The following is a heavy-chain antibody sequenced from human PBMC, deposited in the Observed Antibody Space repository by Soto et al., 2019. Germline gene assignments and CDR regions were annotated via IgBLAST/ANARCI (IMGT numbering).Heavy chain of an antibody. CDR2: ISYDGSNK. J-gene: IGHJ4*02. CDR1: GFTFSIYA. CDR3: ARARLYTPALDD. Sequence: QVQLVESGGGVVQPGRSLRLSCAASGFTFSIYAMHWVRQAPGKGLECVAVISYDGSNKYYADSVKCRFTISRDNSKNTRYLQVDSLRTEYTAVYYCARARLYTPALDDWGQGTLVTVST. V-gene: IGHV3-30-3*01. D-gene: IGHD2-2*01.